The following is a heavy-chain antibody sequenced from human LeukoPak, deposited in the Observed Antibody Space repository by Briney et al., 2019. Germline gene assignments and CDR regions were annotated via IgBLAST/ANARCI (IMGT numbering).Heavy chain of an antibody. CDR3: ARGRLPGMATITGWAFDI. Sequence: GESLKISCKGSGYSFTSYWIGWVRQMPGKGLEWMGIIYPGDSDTRYSPSFQGQVTISADKSISTAYLQWSSLKASDTAMYYCARGRLPGMATITGWAFDIWGQGTMVTVSS. CDR1: GYSFTSYW. CDR2: IYPGDSDT. V-gene: IGHV5-51*01. D-gene: IGHD5-24*01. J-gene: IGHJ3*02.